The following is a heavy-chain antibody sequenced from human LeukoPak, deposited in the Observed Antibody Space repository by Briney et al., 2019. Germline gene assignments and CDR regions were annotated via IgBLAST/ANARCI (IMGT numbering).Heavy chain of an antibody. Sequence: GGSLRLSCAASGFTFSSYAMHWVRQAPGKGLEWVAVISYDGRNKYYADSVKGRFTISRDNSKNTLYLQMNSLRAEDTAVYYCARERLDSSGYYYGYFQHWGQGTLVTVSS. D-gene: IGHD3-22*01. CDR2: ISYDGRNK. CDR3: ARERLDSSGYYYGYFQH. J-gene: IGHJ1*01. V-gene: IGHV3-30*04. CDR1: GFTFSSYA.